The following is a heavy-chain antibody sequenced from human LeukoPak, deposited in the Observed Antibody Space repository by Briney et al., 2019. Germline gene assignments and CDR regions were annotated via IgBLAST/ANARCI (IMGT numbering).Heavy chain of an antibody. J-gene: IGHJ4*02. CDR2: TYYSGST. CDR1: GGSISSSSYY. Sequence: SDTLSLTCTVAGGSISSSSYYWGWIRQPPGKGLEWIGSTYYSGSTYYNPSLKSRVTISVDTSKNQFSLKLSSVTAADTAVYYCPRTMLWFGESSIDYWVQGTLVTVSS. V-gene: IGHV4-39*07. CDR3: PRTMLWFGESSIDY. D-gene: IGHD3-10*01.